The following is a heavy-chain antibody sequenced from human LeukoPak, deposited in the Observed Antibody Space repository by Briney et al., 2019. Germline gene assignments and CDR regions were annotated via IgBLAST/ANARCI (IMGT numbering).Heavy chain of an antibody. Sequence: PGGSLRLSCAASEFTVSSNYMTWVRQAPGKGLEWVSLIYIVGSTYYADSVKGRFTISRDNSKNTLYLQMNSLRVEDTALYYCARVRSVGGNPHAFNIWGQGTMVTVSS. J-gene: IGHJ3*02. D-gene: IGHD4-23*01. CDR1: EFTVSSNY. V-gene: IGHV3-53*01. CDR2: IYIVGST. CDR3: ARVRSVGGNPHAFNI.